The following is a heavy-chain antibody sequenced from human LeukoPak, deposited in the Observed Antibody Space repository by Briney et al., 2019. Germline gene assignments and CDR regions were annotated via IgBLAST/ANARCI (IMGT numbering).Heavy chain of an antibody. CDR2: ISYDGSNK. D-gene: IGHD3-16*02. CDR3: ARDPAFGGVISGYFDY. J-gene: IGHJ4*02. V-gene: IGHV3-30-3*01. Sequence: PGGSLRLSCAASGFTFSSYAMSWVRQAPGKGLEWVAVISYDGSNKYYADSVKGRFTISRDNSKNTLYLQMNSLRAEDTAVYYCARDPAFGGVISGYFDYWGQGTLVTVSS. CDR1: GFTFSSYA.